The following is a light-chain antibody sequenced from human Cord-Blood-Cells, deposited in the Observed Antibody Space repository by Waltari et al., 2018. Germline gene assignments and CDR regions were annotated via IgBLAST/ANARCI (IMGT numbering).Light chain of an antibody. CDR3: QQYDNLPIT. CDR2: DAS. Sequence: DIQMPQSPSPLSDSVETRVTTTCQPSQAISNYLNWNQQKPGKAPKLLAYDASNLETGVPTRVSGSGSGTDVTFTISSLQPEDIATYYCQQYDNLPITFGQGTRLDIK. J-gene: IGKJ5*01. CDR1: QAISNY. V-gene: IGKV1-33*01.